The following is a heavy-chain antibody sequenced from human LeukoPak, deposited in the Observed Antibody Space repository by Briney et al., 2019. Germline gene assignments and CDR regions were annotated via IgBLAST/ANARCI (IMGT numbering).Heavy chain of an antibody. J-gene: IGHJ4*02. Sequence: SVKVSCKASGGTFSSYAISWVRQAPGQGLEWMGRIIPIFGIANYAQKFQGRVTITADKSTSTAYMELSSLRSEDTAVYYCARDRAQWLALPDYWGQGTLVTVSS. D-gene: IGHD6-19*01. CDR1: GGTFSSYA. CDR3: ARDRAQWLALPDY. CDR2: IIPIFGIA. V-gene: IGHV1-69*04.